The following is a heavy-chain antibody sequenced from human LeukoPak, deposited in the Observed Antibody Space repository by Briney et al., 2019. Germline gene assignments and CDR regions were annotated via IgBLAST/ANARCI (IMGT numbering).Heavy chain of an antibody. V-gene: IGHV3-73*01. D-gene: IGHD3-16*02. CDR3: TRHLDDYVWGSYRADPYYFDY. CDR1: GFTFSGSA. Sequence: GGSLRLSCAASGFTFSGSAMHWVRQASGKGLEWVGRIRSKANSYATAYAASVKGRFTISRDDSKNTAYLQMNSLKTEDTAVYYCTRHLDDYVWGSYRADPYYFDYWGQGTLVTVSS. J-gene: IGHJ4*02. CDR2: IRSKANSYAT.